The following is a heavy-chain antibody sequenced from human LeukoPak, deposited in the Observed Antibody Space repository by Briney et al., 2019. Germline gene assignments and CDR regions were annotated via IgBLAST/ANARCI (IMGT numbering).Heavy chain of an antibody. V-gene: IGHV5-51*01. D-gene: IGHD2-2*01. CDR3: ARHGPEIVVVPASIPLDY. CDR1: GYSFTDYW. Sequence: GESLKISCKGSGYSFTDYWIGWVRQMPGKGLEWMGIIYPGDSDTRNSPSFQGQVTISVDKSISTAYLQWSSLKSSDTAVYFCARHGPEIVVVPASIPLDYWGQGTLVTVSS. J-gene: IGHJ4*02. CDR2: IYPGDSDT.